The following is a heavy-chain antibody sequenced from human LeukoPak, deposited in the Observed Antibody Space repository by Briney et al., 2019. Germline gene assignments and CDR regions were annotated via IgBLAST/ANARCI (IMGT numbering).Heavy chain of an antibody. CDR3: ARLVTTEYYFDY. V-gene: IGHV4-59*01. J-gene: IGHJ4*02. CDR2: IYYSGST. Sequence: SETLSLTCTVSGGSISGYYWSWIRQPPGKGLEWIGYIYYSGSTNYNPSLKSRVTISVDTSKNQFSLKLSSVTAADTAVYYCARLVTTEYYFDYWGQGTLVTVSS. CDR1: GGSISGYY. D-gene: IGHD4-11*01.